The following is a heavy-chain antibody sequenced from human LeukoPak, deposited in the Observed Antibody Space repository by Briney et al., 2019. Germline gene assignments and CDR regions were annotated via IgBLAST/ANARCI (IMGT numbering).Heavy chain of an antibody. D-gene: IGHD3-10*01. CDR3: AKDVALWFGELFSRYYYYGMDV. CDR2: ISGSGGST. V-gene: IGHV3-23*01. CDR1: GFTSSSYA. Sequence: GGSLRLSCAASGFTSSSYAMSWVRQAPGKGLEWVSAISGSGGSTYYADSVKGRFTISRDNSKNTLYLQMNSLRAEDTAVYYCAKDVALWFGELFSRYYYYGMDVWGQGTTVTVSS. J-gene: IGHJ6*02.